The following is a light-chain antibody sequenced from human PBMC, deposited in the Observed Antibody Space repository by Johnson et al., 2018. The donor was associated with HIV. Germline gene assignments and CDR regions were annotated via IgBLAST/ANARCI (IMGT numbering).Light chain of an antibody. CDR2: ENN. J-gene: IGLJ1*01. CDR3: GTWDSSLSAGGV. V-gene: IGLV1-51*02. Sequence: QLVLTQPPSVSAAPGQKVTISCFGSDSNIGNNYVSWYQQLPGTAPKLLIYENNKRPSGIPDRFSGSKSGTSATLDITGLQTGDEADYYCGTWDSSLSAGGVFGTGTKVTVL. CDR1: DSNIGNNY.